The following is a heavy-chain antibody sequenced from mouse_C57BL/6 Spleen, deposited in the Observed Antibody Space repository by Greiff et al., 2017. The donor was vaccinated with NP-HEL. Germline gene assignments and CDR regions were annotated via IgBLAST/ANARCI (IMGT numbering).Heavy chain of an antibody. CDR2: IHPNSGST. D-gene: IGHD1-1*01. Sequence: QVQLQQPGAELVKPGASVKLSCKASGYTFTSYWMHWVKQRPGQGLEWIGMIHPNSGSTNYNEKFKSKATLTVDKSSSTAYMQLSSLTSEDSAVYYCARTDYGTPQGFAYWGQGTLVTVSA. V-gene: IGHV1-64*01. CDR3: ARTDYGTPQGFAY. CDR1: GYTFTSYW. J-gene: IGHJ3*01.